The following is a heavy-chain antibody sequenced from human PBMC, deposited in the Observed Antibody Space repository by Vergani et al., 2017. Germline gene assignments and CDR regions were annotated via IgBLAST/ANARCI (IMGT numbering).Heavy chain of an antibody. CDR3: AKAASHSSGWYPNWFDP. D-gene: IGHD6-19*01. CDR1: GFTFSSYS. V-gene: IGHV3-21*04. CDR2: ISSSSSYI. J-gene: IGHJ5*02. Sequence: EVQLVESGGGLVKPGGSLRLSCAASGFTFSSYSMNWVRQAPGKGLEWVSSISSSSSYIYYADSVKGRFTISRDNAKNSLYLQMNSLRAEDTAVYYCAKAASHSSGWYPNWFDPWGQGTLVTVSS.